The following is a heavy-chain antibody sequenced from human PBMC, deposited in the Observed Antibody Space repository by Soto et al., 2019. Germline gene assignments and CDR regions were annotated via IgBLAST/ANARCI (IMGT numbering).Heavy chain of an antibody. Sequence: QVQLQQWGAGLLKPSETLSLTCAVYGGSFSGYYWSWIRQPPGKGLEWIGEINHSGSTNYNPSLKIRVTISVDTSKNQFSLKLSSVTAADTAVYYWARGGQQLVLGYFQHWGQATLVTVSS. CDR2: INHSGST. J-gene: IGHJ1*01. CDR1: GGSFSGYY. D-gene: IGHD6-13*01. V-gene: IGHV4-34*01. CDR3: ARGGQQLVLGYFQH.